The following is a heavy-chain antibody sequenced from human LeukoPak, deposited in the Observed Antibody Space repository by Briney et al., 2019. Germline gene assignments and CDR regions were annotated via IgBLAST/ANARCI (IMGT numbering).Heavy chain of an antibody. J-gene: IGHJ4*02. CDR2: IDPSDSYI. CDR3: AKDYGILSAFFS. V-gene: IGHV5-10-1*01. Sequence: AESLRISSQVSGYNPSTYWITWVRQMPAKDRVWMGGIDPSDSYINYNPSFQGHVTISADKSINTAYLQWGSLRASDTAMYYCAKDYGILSAFFSWGQGTLVTVSS. CDR1: GYNPSTYW. D-gene: IGHD3-9*01.